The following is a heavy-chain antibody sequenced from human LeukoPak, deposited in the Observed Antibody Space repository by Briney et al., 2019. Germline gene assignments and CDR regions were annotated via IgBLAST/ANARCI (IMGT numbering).Heavy chain of an antibody. Sequence: GGSLRLSCAASGFTSSSYSMNWVRQAPGKGLEWVSSISSSSSYIYYADSVKGRFTISRDNAKNSLYLQMNSLRAEDTAVYYCARDLGWYFDLWGRGTLVTVSS. CDR2: ISSSSSYI. J-gene: IGHJ2*01. CDR3: ARDLGWYFDL. CDR1: GFTSSSYS. V-gene: IGHV3-21*01.